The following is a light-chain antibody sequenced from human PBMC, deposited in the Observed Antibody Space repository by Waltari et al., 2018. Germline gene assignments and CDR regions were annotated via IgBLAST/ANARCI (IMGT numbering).Light chain of an antibody. Sequence: QVVLTQSPSASASRGASVKLTCTLSSCHSNYAIAWHPQQPGKGPRFLMNVQSGGTQLKGYGFPHRFTGYSSGSARYLTITSLQSDDEADYYCQTWGTGVHVVFGGGTKLTVL. CDR2: VQSGGTQ. V-gene: IGLV4-69*01. CDR3: QTWGTGVHVV. CDR1: SCHSNYA. J-gene: IGLJ2*01.